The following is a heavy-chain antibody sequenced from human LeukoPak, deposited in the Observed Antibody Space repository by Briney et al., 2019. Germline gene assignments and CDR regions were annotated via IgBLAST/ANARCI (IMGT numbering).Heavy chain of an antibody. CDR3: ARRGYDILTGDAFDI. V-gene: IGHV4-39*01. Sequence: SETLSLTCTVSGGSISSSSYYWGWIRQPPGKGLEWIGSIYYSGSTYYNPSLKSRVTISVDTSKNQFSLKLSSVTAADTAVYYCARRGYDILTGDAFDIWGQGTMVTVSS. D-gene: IGHD3-9*01. CDR2: IYYSGST. J-gene: IGHJ3*02. CDR1: GGSISSSSYY.